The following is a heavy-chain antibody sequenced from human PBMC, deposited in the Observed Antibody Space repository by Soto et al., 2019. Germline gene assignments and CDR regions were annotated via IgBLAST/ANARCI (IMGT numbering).Heavy chain of an antibody. CDR3: ATMNGYFEY. J-gene: IGHJ4*02. D-gene: IGHD3-22*01. CDR2: ITATGDRT. Sequence: ARGSLRLSCADSGFRFSSYSMSWVRQTPGKGLEWVAAITATGDRTYYADSVTGRFTISRDNSKKTHYLQMTSLRAEDTAMYYCATMNGYFEYWGQGTPVTVSS. CDR1: GFRFSSYS. V-gene: IGHV3-23*01.